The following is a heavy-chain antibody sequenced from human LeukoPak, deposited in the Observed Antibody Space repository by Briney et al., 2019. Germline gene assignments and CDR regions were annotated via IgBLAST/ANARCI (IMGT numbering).Heavy chain of an antibody. J-gene: IGHJ4*02. Sequence: GGTLRLSCAASGFTFSDNYMTWIRHAPGKGLEWVSYIRKTGSTTYYADPVKGRFTIYRDNAKNSLYLQMNSLRAEDTAVYYCARARKGYYFDYWGQGTLVTVSS. CDR1: GFTFSDNY. D-gene: IGHD1-14*01. CDR3: ARARKGYYFDY. V-gene: IGHV3-11*04. CDR2: IRKTGSTT.